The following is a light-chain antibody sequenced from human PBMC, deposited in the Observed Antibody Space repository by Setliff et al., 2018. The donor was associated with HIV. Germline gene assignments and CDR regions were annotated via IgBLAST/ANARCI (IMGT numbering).Light chain of an antibody. CDR2: EVK. CDR3: SSYAITNTLH. Sequence: QSVLTQPASVSGSPGQSITISCTGTTSDVGGYNYVSWYQQHPGKAPKLIIYEVKNRPSGVSNRFSGSKSGNTASLTISGRQAEDEADYYCSSYAITNTLHFGTGTKVTVL. J-gene: IGLJ1*01. V-gene: IGLV2-14*01. CDR1: TSDVGGYNY.